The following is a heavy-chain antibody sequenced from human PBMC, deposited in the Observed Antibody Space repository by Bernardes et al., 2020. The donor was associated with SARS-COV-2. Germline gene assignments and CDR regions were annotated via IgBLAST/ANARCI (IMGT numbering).Heavy chain of an antibody. D-gene: IGHD3-3*01. CDR3: AKREYYDFCSGPIDY. CDR1: GFTFSSYA. CDR2: ISGSGGST. V-gene: IGHV3-23*01. Sequence: GGSLRLSCAASGFTFSSYAMNWVRQAPGKGLEWVSTISGSGGSTYYADSVRGRFTISRDNSKNMLYLQMNSQRAEDTAVYYCAKREYYDFCSGPIDYWGQGNLVTVCS. J-gene: IGHJ4*02.